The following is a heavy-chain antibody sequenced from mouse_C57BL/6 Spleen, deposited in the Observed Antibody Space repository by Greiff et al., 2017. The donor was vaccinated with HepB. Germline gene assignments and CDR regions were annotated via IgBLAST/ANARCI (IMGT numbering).Heavy chain of an antibody. CDR1: GFNFSDYG. CDR2: ISSGSSTI. D-gene: IGHD2-2*01. CDR3: ARPGLRDYAMDY. Sequence: EVKLVESGGGLVKPGGSLKLSCAASGFNFSDYGMHWVRQAPEKGLEWVAYISSGSSTIYYADTVKGRFTISRDNAKNTLFLQMTSLRSEDTAMYYCARPGLRDYAMDYWGQGTSVTVSS. J-gene: IGHJ4*01. V-gene: IGHV5-17*01.